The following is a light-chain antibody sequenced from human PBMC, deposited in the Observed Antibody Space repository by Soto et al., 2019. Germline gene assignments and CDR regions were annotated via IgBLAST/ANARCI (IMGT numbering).Light chain of an antibody. CDR1: SGDVGSYNL. J-gene: IGLJ2*01. V-gene: IGLV2-23*02. CDR3: CSYARDSTLI. Sequence: QSALTQPASVSGSPGQSITISCTGTSGDVGSYNLVSWYQQYPGKAPKLLIYEVYKRPSGVSNRFSGSKSGITASLTISGLQAEDEADYYCCSYARDSTLIFGGGTKLTVL. CDR2: EVY.